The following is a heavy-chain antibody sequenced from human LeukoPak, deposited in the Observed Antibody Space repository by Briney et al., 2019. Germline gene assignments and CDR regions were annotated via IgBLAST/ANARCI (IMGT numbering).Heavy chain of an antibody. J-gene: IGHJ4*02. D-gene: IGHD1-1*01. Sequence: ASVKVSCKASGYTFTGYYMHWVRQAPGQGLEWMGRINPNSGGTNYAQKFQGRVTMTRDTSISTAYMELSRLRSDDTAVYYCARAVWRSWNDLDYWGQGTLVTVSS. CDR1: GYTFTGYY. CDR2: INPNSGGT. CDR3: ARAVWRSWNDLDY. V-gene: IGHV1-2*06.